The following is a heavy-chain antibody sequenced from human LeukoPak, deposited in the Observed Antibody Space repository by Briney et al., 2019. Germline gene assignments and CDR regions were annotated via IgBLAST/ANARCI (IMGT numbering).Heavy chain of an antibody. D-gene: IGHD2-2*01. J-gene: IGHJ6*03. CDR2: INPSGGST. V-gene: IGHV1-46*01. Sequence: GASVKVSCKASGYTFTSYYMHWVRQAPGQGLEWMGIINPSGGSTSYAQKFQGRVTMTRDTSTSTVYMELSSLRSEDTAVYYCARDALERGLEVVVPAAYYYYYYMDVWGKGTTVTVSS. CDR1: GYTFTSYY. CDR3: ARDALERGLEVVVPAAYYYYYYMDV.